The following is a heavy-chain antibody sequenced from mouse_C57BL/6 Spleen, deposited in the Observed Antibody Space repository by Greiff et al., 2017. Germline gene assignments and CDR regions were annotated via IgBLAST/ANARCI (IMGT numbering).Heavy chain of an antibody. D-gene: IGHD1-1*01. CDR3: ARPNLTYYYGSDYFDY. J-gene: IGHJ2*01. Sequence: QVQLQQPGTELVKPGASVKLSCKASGYTFTSYWMHWVKQRPGQGLEWIGNINPSNGGTNYNEKFKSKATLTVDKSSSTAYMQLSSLTSEDSAVYYCARPNLTYYYGSDYFDYWGQGTTLTVSS. CDR1: GYTFTSYW. V-gene: IGHV1-53*01. CDR2: INPSNGGT.